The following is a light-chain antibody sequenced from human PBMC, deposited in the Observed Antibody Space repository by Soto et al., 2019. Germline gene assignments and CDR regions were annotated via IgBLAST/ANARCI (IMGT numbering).Light chain of an antibody. J-gene: IGKJ1*01. Sequence: DIQMTQSPSTLSASVGDRVNMTCRASQNIVRCLAWYQQRPGEGPKVLMFDASKLESGVPSRFSGSGSGTEFTLTISSLQTDDFATYYCQQYIDSWTFGQGTKVEIK. V-gene: IGKV1-5*01. CDR2: DAS. CDR1: QNIVRC. CDR3: QQYIDSWT.